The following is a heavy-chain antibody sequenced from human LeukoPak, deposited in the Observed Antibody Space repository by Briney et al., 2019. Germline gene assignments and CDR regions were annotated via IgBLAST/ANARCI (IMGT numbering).Heavy chain of an antibody. CDR1: GFTFDDYG. J-gene: IGHJ2*01. Sequence: PGGSLRLSCVASGFTFDDYGMSWVRQAPGKGLEWVSGINWNGGSTGYADSVKGRFTISRDNAKNSLYLQMNSLRAEDTALYYCARGRRLAHWYFDLWGRGTLVTVSS. V-gene: IGHV3-20*04. D-gene: IGHD3-9*01. CDR2: INWNGGST. CDR3: ARGRRLAHWYFDL.